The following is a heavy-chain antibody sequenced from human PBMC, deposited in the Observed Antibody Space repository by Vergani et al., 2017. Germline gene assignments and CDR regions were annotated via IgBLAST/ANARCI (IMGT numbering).Heavy chain of an antibody. Sequence: QLQLQESSPGLVKPSETLSLTCTVSGGSISSSSYYWGWIRQPPGKGLEWIGSIYYSGSTYYNPSLKSRVTISVDTSKNQFSLKLSSVTAADTAVYYCARGPVPAAFFDPWGQGTLVTVSS. J-gene: IGHJ5*02. CDR1: GGSISSSSYY. CDR2: IYYSGST. D-gene: IGHD2-2*01. V-gene: IGHV4-39*01. CDR3: ARGPVPAAFFDP.